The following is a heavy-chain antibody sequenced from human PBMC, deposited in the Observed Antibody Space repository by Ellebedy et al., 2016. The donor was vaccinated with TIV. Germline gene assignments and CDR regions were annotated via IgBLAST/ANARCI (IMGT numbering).Heavy chain of an antibody. CDR2: ISGSGDST. D-gene: IGHD6-19*01. CDR3: AKAYSSGFYVGWFDP. Sequence: GGSLRLSCAASGFTFSNYAMSWVRRAPGKGLEWVSSISGSGDSTYYADPVKGRFTISRDNSKNTVYLQMNILRAEDTALYYCAKAYSSGFYVGWFDPWGQGTLVTVSS. J-gene: IGHJ5*02. CDR1: GFTFSNYA. V-gene: IGHV3-23*01.